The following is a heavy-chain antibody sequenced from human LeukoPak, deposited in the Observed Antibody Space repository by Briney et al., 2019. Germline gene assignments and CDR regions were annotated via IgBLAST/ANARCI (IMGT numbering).Heavy chain of an antibody. CDR1: GGSISRYY. Sequence: SETLSLTCTVSGGSISRYYWSWIRQPPGKGLEWIGYIYNIGSTNYNPSLKSRVTISVDTSKNQISLKVSSVTAADTAVYYCARGRAAGIFDYWRQGTPVTVSS. CDR3: ARGRAAGIFDY. V-gene: IGHV4-59*01. J-gene: IGHJ4*02. CDR2: IYNIGST. D-gene: IGHD6-13*01.